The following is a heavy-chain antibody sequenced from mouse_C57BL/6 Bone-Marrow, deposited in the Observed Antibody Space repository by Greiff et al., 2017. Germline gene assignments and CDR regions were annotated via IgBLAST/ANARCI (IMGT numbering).Heavy chain of an antibody. V-gene: IGHV1-55*01. J-gene: IGHJ2*01. Sequence: QVQLQQPGAELVKPGASVKMSCKASGYTFTSYWITWVKQRPGQGLEWIGDIYPTSGRTNYNQKFKSKAILTEDTSSNTAYMQLSSLTSEDSAVLYCARSGPLGRRFDYEGQGTTLTVTS. CDR1: GYTFTSYW. CDR2: IYPTSGRT. D-gene: IGHD4-1*01. CDR3: ARSGPLGRRFDY.